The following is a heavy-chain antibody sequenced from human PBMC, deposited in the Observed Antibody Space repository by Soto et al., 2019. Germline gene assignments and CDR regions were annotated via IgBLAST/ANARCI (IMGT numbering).Heavy chain of an antibody. V-gene: IGHV4-4*02. Sequence: QVQLQESGPGLVKPSGTLSLTCAVSGGSISSSYWWSWVRQPPGEGLEGIGEIYHSGSTNYNPSPKTRXTXSXXTSKLPFSLKLSSVTAADTAVYYCASPRITMIVVVFAAFEIWGQGTMVTVSS. CDR3: ASPRITMIVVVFAAFEI. D-gene: IGHD3-22*01. CDR2: IYHSGST. CDR1: GGSISSSYW. J-gene: IGHJ3*02.